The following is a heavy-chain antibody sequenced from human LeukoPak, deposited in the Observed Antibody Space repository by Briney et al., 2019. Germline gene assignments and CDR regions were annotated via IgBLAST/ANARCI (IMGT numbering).Heavy chain of an antibody. CDR3: ARALGIVAPTFYFDY. D-gene: IGHD2-21*01. CDR1: GFTFSSYS. V-gene: IGHV3-21*01. CDR2: ISSSSSYI. Sequence: GGSLGLSCAASGFTFSSYSMNWVRQAPGKGLEWVSSISSSSSYIYYADSVKGRFTISRDNAKNSLYLQMNSLRAEDTAVYYCARALGIVAPTFYFDYWGQGTLVTVSS. J-gene: IGHJ4*02.